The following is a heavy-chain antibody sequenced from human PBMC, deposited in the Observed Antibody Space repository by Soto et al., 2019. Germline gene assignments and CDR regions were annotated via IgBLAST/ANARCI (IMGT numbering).Heavy chain of an antibody. CDR1: GFTFSSYN. CDR3: ARASPVVTDV. D-gene: IGHD5-18*01. Sequence: GGSLRLSCAASGFTFSSYNMNRVRQAPGKGLEWVSSISSSSSYIYYADSVKGRFTISRDNAKNSLYLQMNSLRDEDTAVYYCARASPVVTDVWGQGTTVTVSS. J-gene: IGHJ6*02. CDR2: ISSSSSYI. V-gene: IGHV3-21*01.